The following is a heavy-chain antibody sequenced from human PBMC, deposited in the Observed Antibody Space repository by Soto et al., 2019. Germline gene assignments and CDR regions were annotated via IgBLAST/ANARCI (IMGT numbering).Heavy chain of an antibody. CDR3: ARGGNGRYYYYGMDV. CDR1: GGSVSSGNYY. Sequence: SETLSLTCTVSGGSVSSGNYYWSSIRQPPGKGLEWIGYIRYSGSTNYNPSLKSRVTTSVDTSKNQFSLSLTSVTAADTAVYYCARGGNGRYYYYGMDVWGQGTTVTVSS. V-gene: IGHV4-61*01. D-gene: IGHD2-15*01. CDR2: IRYSGST. J-gene: IGHJ6*02.